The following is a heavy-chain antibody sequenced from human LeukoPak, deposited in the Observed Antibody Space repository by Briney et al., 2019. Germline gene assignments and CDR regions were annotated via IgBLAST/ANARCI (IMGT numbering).Heavy chain of an antibody. CDR2: IYYSGST. J-gene: IGHJ4*02. CDR3: AADTVTSHFDY. Sequence: SETLSLTCTVSGGSISSYYWSWIRQPPGKGLEWIGYIYYSGSTNYNPSLKSRVTISVDTSKNQFSLKLSSVTAADTAVYYCAADTVTSHFDYWGQGTLVTVSS. V-gene: IGHV4-59*12. D-gene: IGHD4-17*01. CDR1: GGSISSYY.